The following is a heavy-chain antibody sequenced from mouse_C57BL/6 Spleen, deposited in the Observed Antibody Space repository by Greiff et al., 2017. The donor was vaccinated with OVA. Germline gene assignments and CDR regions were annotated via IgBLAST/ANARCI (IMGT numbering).Heavy chain of an antibody. Sequence: QVQLKQSGPELVKPGASVKISCKASGYAFSSSWMNWVKQRPGKGLEWIGRIYPGDGDTNYNGKFKGKATLTADKTSSTAYMQLSSLTSEDSAVYFCARSIYYSFDYWGQGTTLTVSS. CDR1: GYAFSSSW. V-gene: IGHV1-82*01. J-gene: IGHJ2*01. CDR2: IYPGDGDT. CDR3: ARSIYYSFDY. D-gene: IGHD1-1*01.